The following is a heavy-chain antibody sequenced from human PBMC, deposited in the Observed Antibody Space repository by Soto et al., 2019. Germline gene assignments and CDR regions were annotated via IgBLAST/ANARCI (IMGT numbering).Heavy chain of an antibody. V-gene: IGHV1-8*01. D-gene: IGHD6-19*01. Sequence: QVQLVQSGAEVKKPGASVKVSCKASGYTFTSYDIIWVRQATGQGLEWMGWMNPSTGNTDSAEKFQGRLTMTRNTCIRTVYVELRSLGFEETAVYYCARGRIIVAGGFDPWRHGTLVTVSS. CDR3: ARGRIIVAGGFDP. J-gene: IGHJ5*02. CDR2: MNPSTGNT. CDR1: GYTFTSYD.